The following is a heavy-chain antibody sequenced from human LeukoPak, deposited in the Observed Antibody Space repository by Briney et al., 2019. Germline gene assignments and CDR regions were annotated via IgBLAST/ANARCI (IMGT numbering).Heavy chain of an antibody. D-gene: IGHD1-26*01. CDR3: ANHGVYSGSYSMDV. CDR1: GGSISSYY. CDR2: IYYSGST. Sequence: SETLSLTCTVSGGSISSYYWSWIRQPPGKGLEWIGYIYYSGSTNYNPSLKSRVTISVDTSKNQFSLKLGSVTAADTAVYYCANHGVYSGSYSMDVWGQGTTVIVSS. J-gene: IGHJ6*02. V-gene: IGHV4-59*01.